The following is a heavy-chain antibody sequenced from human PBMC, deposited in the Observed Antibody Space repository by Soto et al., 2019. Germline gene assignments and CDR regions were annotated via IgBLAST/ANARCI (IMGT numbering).Heavy chain of an antibody. J-gene: IGHJ4*02. CDR3: ARGRTLLEY. Sequence: QVQLVDSGGTLVEPGGSLRLSCTGSGFTFSDHYMTWVRQAPGKRLEWVSYITHTGTSTYYSDSVKGRFTISRDNAKNSLYLQMSSLRAEDTAVYYCARGRTLLEYWGRGTLVTVSS. V-gene: IGHV3-11*01. D-gene: IGHD2-15*01. CDR2: ITHTGTST. CDR1: GFTFSDHY.